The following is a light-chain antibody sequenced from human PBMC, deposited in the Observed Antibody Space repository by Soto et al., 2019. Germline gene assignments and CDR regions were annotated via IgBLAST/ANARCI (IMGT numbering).Light chain of an antibody. CDR3: QQYNNWPRT. V-gene: IGKV3-15*01. CDR2: GAS. J-gene: IGKJ1*01. Sequence: EIVMTQSPATLSVSPGERATLSCRASQSVDSNLAWYQQKPGQAPRLLISGASARATGIPARFSGSGSGTEFTLTISSLQSEDFAVYYCQQYNNWPRTFGQGTQVAIK. CDR1: QSVDSN.